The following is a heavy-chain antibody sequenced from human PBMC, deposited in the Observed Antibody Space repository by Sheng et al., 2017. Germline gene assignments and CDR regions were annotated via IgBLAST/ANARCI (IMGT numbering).Heavy chain of an antibody. J-gene: IGHJ3*02. Sequence: EVQLVESGGGSVHPGESLRLSCAASGFTSSRHWMQWVRQAPGKGLVWVSRIDGDGSTTTYADSVKGRFTIFRDNAKNTLYLQMNSLRAEDTAVYYCVRSGVPNGFDIWGQGTSGHR. CDR2: IDGDGSTT. CDR3: VRSGVPNGFDI. CDR1: GFTSSRHW. D-gene: IGHD2-15*01. V-gene: IGHV3-74*03.